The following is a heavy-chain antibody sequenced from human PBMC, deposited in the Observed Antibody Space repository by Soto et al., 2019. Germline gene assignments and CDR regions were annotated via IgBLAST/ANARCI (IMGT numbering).Heavy chain of an antibody. V-gene: IGHV5-51*01. J-gene: IGHJ4*02. CDR3: ASSALAKSTITYGES. CDR2: IYPDDSDT. CDR1: GYSFSNFW. Sequence: GEDLKVSCQASGYSFSNFWIAWVRQMPGEGLKWLGIIYPDDSDTRYSPSFLGQVTISAAKSIKTTYLPWSSLKASYTAIYFFASSALAKSTITYGESWGQGT. D-gene: IGHD4-17*01.